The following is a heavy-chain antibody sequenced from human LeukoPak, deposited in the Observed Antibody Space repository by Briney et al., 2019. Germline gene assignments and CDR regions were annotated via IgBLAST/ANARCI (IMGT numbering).Heavy chain of an antibody. CDR3: ASKLGARTKYYFDY. V-gene: IGHV4-39*01. J-gene: IGHJ4*02. D-gene: IGHD1-26*01. Sequence: PSGTLSLTCTVSGGSISSSSYYWDWIRQSPGKGLEWIGSILYSGRTYYNPSLKSRVTTSVDTSKNQFSLELSSVTAADTAVYYCASKLGARTKYYFDYWGRGTLVTVSS. CDR2: ILYSGRT. CDR1: GGSISSSSYY.